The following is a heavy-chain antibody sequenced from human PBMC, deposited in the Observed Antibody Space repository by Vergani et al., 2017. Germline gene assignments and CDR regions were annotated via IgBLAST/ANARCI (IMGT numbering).Heavy chain of an antibody. CDR2: IWYDGSNK. CDR3: ARYCSSTSCYGAGY. D-gene: IGHD2-2*01. Sequence: QVQLVESGGGVVQPGRSLRLSCAASGFTFSSYGMHWVRQAPGKGLEWVAVIWYDGSNKYYADSVKGRFTISRDNSKNTLYLQMNSLRAEDTAVYYCARYCSSTSCYGAGYWGQGTLVTVSS. CDR1: GFTFSSYG. V-gene: IGHV3-33*01. J-gene: IGHJ4*02.